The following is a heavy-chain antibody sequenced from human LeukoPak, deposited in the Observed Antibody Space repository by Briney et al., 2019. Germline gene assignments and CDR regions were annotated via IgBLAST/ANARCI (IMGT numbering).Heavy chain of an antibody. J-gene: IGHJ4*02. CDR1: GYTFTSYG. Sequence: ASVKVSCKASGYTFTSYGISWVRQAPGQGLEWMGWISAYNGNTDYAQSLQGRVTMTIDTSTSTVYMELRSLRSDDTAVYYCARDVGRSYNLDYWGQGTLVTVSS. CDR3: ARDVGRSYNLDY. CDR2: ISAYNGNT. D-gene: IGHD3-10*01. V-gene: IGHV1-18*01.